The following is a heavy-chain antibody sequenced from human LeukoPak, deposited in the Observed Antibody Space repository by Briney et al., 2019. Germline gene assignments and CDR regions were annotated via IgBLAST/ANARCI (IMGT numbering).Heavy chain of an antibody. CDR2: INGDGSIT. V-gene: IGHV3-74*01. CDR3: ARVGVSWGGFDI. D-gene: IGHD7-27*01. Sequence: PGGSLRLSCAASGFTFSSYWVYWVRQGPGKGLVWVSRINGDGSITTYADSVKGRFTISRDNAKNTVFLQMNSLRAEDTAVYYCARVGVSWGGFDIWGQGTMVTVSS. CDR1: GFTFSSYW. J-gene: IGHJ3*02.